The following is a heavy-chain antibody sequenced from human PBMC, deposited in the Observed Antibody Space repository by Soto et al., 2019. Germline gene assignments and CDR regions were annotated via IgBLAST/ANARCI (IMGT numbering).Heavy chain of an antibody. CDR2: ISYDGSNK. J-gene: IGHJ6*03. V-gene: IGHV3-30*18. CDR3: AKGERYYYYMDV. Sequence: PGGSLRLSCAASGFTFSSYGMHWVRQAPGKGLEWVAVISYDGSNKYYADSVKGRFTISRDNSKNTLYLQMNSLRAEDTAVYYCAKGERYYYYMDVWGKGTTVTVSS. CDR1: GFTFSSYG.